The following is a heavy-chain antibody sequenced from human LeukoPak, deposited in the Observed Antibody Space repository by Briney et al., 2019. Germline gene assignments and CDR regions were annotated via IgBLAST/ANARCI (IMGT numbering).Heavy chain of an antibody. CDR3: ARVGDSSGRDAFDI. J-gene: IGHJ3*02. CDR2: IKSKTDGGTT. Sequence: GGSLRLSCAASGFTFSNAWMSWVRQAPGKGLEWVGRIKSKTDGGTTDYAAPVKGRFTISRDDSKNTLYLQMNSLKTEDTAVYYCARVGDSSGRDAFDIWGQGTMVTVSS. V-gene: IGHV3-15*01. D-gene: IGHD3-22*01. CDR1: GFTFSNAW.